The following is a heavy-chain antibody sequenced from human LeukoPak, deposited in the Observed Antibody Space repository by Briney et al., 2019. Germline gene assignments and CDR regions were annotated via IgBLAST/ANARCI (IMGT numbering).Heavy chain of an antibody. CDR1: GYTFRDYE. V-gene: IGHV1-8*01. CDR2: IHANSGKA. CDR3: ARGHYGGNRYFDN. J-gene: IGHJ4*02. D-gene: IGHD4-23*01. Sequence: ASVTVSCKTSGYTFRDYEINWVRQAPGLGLEWVAWIHANSGKAGSAQKFQGRVTLTRDKSTETAFMDLSGLTSDDSATYFCARGHYGGNRYFDNWGQGTLITVSS.